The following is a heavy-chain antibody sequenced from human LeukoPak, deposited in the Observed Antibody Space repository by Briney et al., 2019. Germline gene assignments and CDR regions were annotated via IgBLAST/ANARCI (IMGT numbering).Heavy chain of an antibody. CDR1: GFTFSSYA. CDR3: AKDSAPYYDFWSGYYPPDS. J-gene: IGHJ4*02. V-gene: IGHV3-23*01. Sequence: GGSLRLSCAASGFTFSSYAMSWVRQAPGKGLEWVSAISGSGGSTYYADSVKGRFTISRDNSKNTLYLQMNSLRAEDTAVYYCAKDSAPYYDFWSGYYPPDSWGQGTLVTVSS. CDR2: ISGSGGST. D-gene: IGHD3-3*01.